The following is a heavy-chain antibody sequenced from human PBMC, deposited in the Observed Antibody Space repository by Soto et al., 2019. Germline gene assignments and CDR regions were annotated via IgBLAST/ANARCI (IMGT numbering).Heavy chain of an antibody. CDR3: ARDQSGDDFWSGPYGMDV. J-gene: IGHJ6*02. D-gene: IGHD3-3*01. Sequence: GGSLRLSCAASGFTVSSNYMSWVRQAPGKGLEWVSVIYSGGSTYYADSVKGRFTISRDNSKNTLYLQMNSLRAEDTAVYYCARDQSGDDFWSGPYGMDVWGQGTTVAVSS. V-gene: IGHV3-53*01. CDR1: GFTVSSNY. CDR2: IYSGGST.